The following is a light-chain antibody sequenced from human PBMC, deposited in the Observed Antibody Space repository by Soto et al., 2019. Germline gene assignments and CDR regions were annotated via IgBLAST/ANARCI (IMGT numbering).Light chain of an antibody. Sequence: EIALTQSPGTLALSPGERATLSCRASQSVSSSFLAWDQKKPGQAPRLLIYGASTRATGIPDRFSGSGSGTDFTLTISRLEPEDGSVYYCQQYGTSPLTFGGGTKVEIK. V-gene: IGKV3-20*01. CDR1: QSVSSSF. CDR3: QQYGTSPLT. J-gene: IGKJ4*01. CDR2: GAS.